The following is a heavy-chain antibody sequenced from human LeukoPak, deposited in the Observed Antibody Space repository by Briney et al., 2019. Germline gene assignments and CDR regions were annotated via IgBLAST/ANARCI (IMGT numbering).Heavy chain of an antibody. CDR2: ISGNGGST. Sequence: PGGSLRLSCAASGFTFTSYAMTWVRQAPGKGLEWVSTISGNGGSTYYADSVKGRFTISRDNSKNTLYLQMNSLRAEDTAVYYCAIRGGRAVASYYFDYWGQGTLVTVSS. V-gene: IGHV3-23*01. CDR3: AIRGGRAVASYYFDY. D-gene: IGHD6-19*01. J-gene: IGHJ4*02. CDR1: GFTFTSYA.